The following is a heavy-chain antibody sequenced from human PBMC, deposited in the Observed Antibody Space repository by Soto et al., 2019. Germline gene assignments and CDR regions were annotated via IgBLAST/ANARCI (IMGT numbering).Heavy chain of an antibody. D-gene: IGHD2-8*02. CDR2: IYWDDDK. J-gene: IGHJ5*01. Sequence: SGPTLVNPTQTLTLTCTFSGFSLSTSGEGVGWIRQPPGKALEWLAFIYWDDDKRYSPSLKSRLTITKDTSKNQVVLTMTNMDLVDTATYYCAHSLVHSLFFEESYLRLGWFDFCGKGTLVIVAS. CDR3: AHSLVHSLFFEESYLRLGWFDF. CDR1: GFSLSTSGEG. V-gene: IGHV2-5*02.